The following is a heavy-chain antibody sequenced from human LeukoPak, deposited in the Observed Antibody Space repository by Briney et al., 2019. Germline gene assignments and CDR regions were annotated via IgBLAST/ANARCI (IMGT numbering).Heavy chain of an antibody. J-gene: IGHJ4*02. CDR1: GGSISSGSYY. Sequence: SETLSLTCTVSGGSISSGSYYWSWIRQPAGKGLEWIGRIYTSGSTNYNPSLKSRVTISVDTSKNQFSLKLSSVTAADTAVYYCAVTDYDFWSGYTLDYWGQGTLVTVSS. D-gene: IGHD3-3*01. CDR2: IYTSGST. CDR3: AVTDYDFWSGYTLDY. V-gene: IGHV4-61*02.